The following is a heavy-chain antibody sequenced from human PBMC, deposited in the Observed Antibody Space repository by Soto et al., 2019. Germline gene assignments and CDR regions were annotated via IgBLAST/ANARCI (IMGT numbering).Heavy chain of an antibody. CDR2: IYYSGST. CDR1: GGSISSGGYY. V-gene: IGHV4-31*03. Sequence: PSETLSLTCTVSGGSISSGGYYWSWIRQHPGKGLEWIGYIYYSGSTYYNPSLKSRVTISVDTSKNQFSLKLSSVTAADTAVYYCARAPRITMIVVVQPLGAFDIWGQGTMVTVSS. D-gene: IGHD3-22*01. J-gene: IGHJ3*02. CDR3: ARAPRITMIVVVQPLGAFDI.